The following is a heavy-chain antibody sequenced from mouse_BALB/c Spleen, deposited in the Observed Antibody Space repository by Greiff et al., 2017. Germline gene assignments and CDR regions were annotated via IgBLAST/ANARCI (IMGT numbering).Heavy chain of an antibody. J-gene: IGHJ2*01. CDR2: IYPGNGDT. V-gene: IGHV1-12*01. D-gene: IGHD1-1*01. CDR1: GYTFTSYN. CDR3: AREVITTVVAFDY. Sequence: LQQPGAELVKPGASVKMSCKASGYTFTSYNMHWVKQTPGQGLEWIGAIYPGNGDTSYNQKFKGKATLTADKSSSTAYMQLSSLTSEDSAVYYCAREVITTVVAFDYWGQGTTLTVSS.